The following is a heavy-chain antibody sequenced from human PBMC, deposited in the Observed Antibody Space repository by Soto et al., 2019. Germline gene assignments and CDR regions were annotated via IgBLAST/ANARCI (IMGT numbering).Heavy chain of an antibody. Sequence: EVQLVESGGGLVQPGGSLRLSCAASGFTVSTNYMSWVRQAPEKGLEWVSVLYAGGSAYYADSVKDRSTISRDNSKNALYLQMDYLRPEDTAVYYCAPSPLGYGDHHYWGQGTLVTVSS. CDR1: GFTVSTNY. CDR2: LYAGGSA. V-gene: IGHV3-66*01. J-gene: IGHJ4*02. D-gene: IGHD4-17*01. CDR3: APSPLGYGDHHY.